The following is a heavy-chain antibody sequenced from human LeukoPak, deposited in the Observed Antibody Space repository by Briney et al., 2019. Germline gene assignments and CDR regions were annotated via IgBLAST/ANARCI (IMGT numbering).Heavy chain of an antibody. Sequence: ETLSLTCTVSGGPLSSHYWSWIRQPPGKGLEWIGYIYYSGCTNYNPSLKSRVTISVDTSKNQFSLKLSSVTAADTAVYYCARGAGRWGQGTLVTVSS. J-gene: IGHJ4*02. CDR1: GGPLSSHY. CDR2: IYYSGCT. V-gene: IGHV4-59*11. CDR3: ARGAGR. D-gene: IGHD6-19*01.